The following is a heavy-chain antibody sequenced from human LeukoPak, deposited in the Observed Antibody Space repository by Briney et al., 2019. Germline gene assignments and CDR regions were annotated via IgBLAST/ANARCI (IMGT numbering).Heavy chain of an antibody. CDR1: GFTFSSYA. CDR3: ARGDYDKYGMDV. J-gene: IGHJ6*02. V-gene: IGHV3-48*04. Sequence: PGGSLRLSCAASGFTFSSYAMSWVRQALGKGLEWVSYVSTRITLYYADSVKGRFIISRDNAKNSLFLQMNSLRAEDTAVYYCARGDYDKYGMDVWGQGTTVTVSS. CDR2: VSTRITL.